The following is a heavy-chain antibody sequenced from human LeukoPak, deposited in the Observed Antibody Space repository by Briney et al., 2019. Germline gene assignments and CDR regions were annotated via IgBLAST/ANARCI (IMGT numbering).Heavy chain of an antibody. V-gene: IGHV3-48*01. Sequence: PGGSLRLSCAASGFAFSSYGMNWVRQAPGKGLEWVSYISSSSDTIYYADSVKGRFTISRDNAKNSLYLQMNSLRAEDTAVYYCARLTGTTGFDYWGQGILVTVSS. D-gene: IGHD1-1*01. CDR1: GFAFSSYG. J-gene: IGHJ4*02. CDR2: ISSSSDTI. CDR3: ARLTGTTGFDY.